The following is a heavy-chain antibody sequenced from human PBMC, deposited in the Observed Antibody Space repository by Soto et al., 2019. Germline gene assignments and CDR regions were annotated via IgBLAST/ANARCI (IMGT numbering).Heavy chain of an antibody. J-gene: IGHJ6*02. CDR3: ARGDYYYYGMDA. CDR1: GGSISSGGYY. Sequence: LSLTCTVSGGSISSGGYYWSWIRQHPGKGLEWIGYIYYSGSTYYNPSLKSRATISVDTSKNQFSLKLSSVTAADTAVYYCARGDYYYYGMDAWGQGTLVTVSS. CDR2: IYYSGST. V-gene: IGHV4-31*03.